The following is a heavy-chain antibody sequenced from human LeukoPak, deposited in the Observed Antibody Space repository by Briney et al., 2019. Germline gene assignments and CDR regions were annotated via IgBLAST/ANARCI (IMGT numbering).Heavy chain of an antibody. CDR1: GFTLSSHW. J-gene: IGHJ4*02. CDR2: IKQDGSEQ. CDR3: ARESAGGSDY. Sequence: PGGSLRLSCAASGFTLSSHWMSWVRQAPGKGLEWVANIKQDGSEQYYVHSVRGRFTISRDNAKNSLYLQMNSLRAEDTAIYYCARESAGGSDYWGQGTLVTVSS. V-gene: IGHV3-7*05. D-gene: IGHD6-19*01.